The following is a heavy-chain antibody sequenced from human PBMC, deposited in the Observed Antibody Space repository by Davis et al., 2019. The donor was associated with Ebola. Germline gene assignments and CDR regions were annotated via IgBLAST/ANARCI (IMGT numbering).Heavy chain of an antibody. D-gene: IGHD6-6*01. J-gene: IGHJ4*02. V-gene: IGHV1-46*01. Sequence: AASVMVSCKASGYTFTGYYMHWVRQAPRQGLEWMGIINPSGGSTSYAQKFQGRVTMTRDTSTSTVYMELGSLRSEDTAVYYCAREWGSIEASFDYWGQGTLVTVSS. CDR1: GYTFTGYY. CDR2: INPSGGST. CDR3: AREWGSIEASFDY.